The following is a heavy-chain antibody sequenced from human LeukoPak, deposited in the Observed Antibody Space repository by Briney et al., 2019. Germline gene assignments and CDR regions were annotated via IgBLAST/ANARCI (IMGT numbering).Heavy chain of an antibody. Sequence: GGSLRLTCAASGFTFRSYKMNWVRQPHAKGPELVSSISSSSSYIYYADSVKGRFTIPRDNAKNSLYPQMNSLRAEDTALYYCARGASLADYWGQGTLVTVSS. CDR1: GFTFRSYK. CDR2: ISSSSSYI. V-gene: IGHV3-21*01. J-gene: IGHJ4*02. CDR3: ARGASLADY.